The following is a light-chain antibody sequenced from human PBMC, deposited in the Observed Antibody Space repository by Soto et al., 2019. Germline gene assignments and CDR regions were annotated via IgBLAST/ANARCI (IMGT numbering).Light chain of an antibody. CDR1: ESVSRY. CDR2: DAS. J-gene: IGKJ4*01. CDR3: QQRSNWPST. V-gene: IGKV3-11*01. Sequence: EIVLTQSPATLSLSPGNRATLSCRASESVSRYLAWYQQKPGQAPRLLIYDASNRATGIPARFSGSGSGTDFTLTITSLEPEDLAVYYCQQRSNWPSTFCGGTKVEIK.